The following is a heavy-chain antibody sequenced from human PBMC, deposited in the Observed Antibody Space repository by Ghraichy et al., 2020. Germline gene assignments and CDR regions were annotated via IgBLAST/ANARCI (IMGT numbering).Heavy chain of an antibody. J-gene: IGHJ5*02. D-gene: IGHD3-3*01. CDR3: ARDESVFGVFHNWFDP. Sequence: GALRLSCAASGFTFSSYSMNWVRQAPGKGLEWVSSISSSSSYIYYADSVKGRFTISRDNAKNSLYLQMNSLRAEDTAVYYCARDESVFGVFHNWFDPWGQGTLVTVSS. CDR1: GFTFSSYS. V-gene: IGHV3-21*01. CDR2: ISSSSSYI.